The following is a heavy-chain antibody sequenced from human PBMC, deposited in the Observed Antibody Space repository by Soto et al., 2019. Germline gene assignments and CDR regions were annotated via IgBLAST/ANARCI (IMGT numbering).Heavy chain of an antibody. CDR1: GGSISNPSYY. V-gene: IGHV4-39*01. CDR3: AGLNFRIAAASHGRSHWFGP. Sequence: PSETLSRTCTVSGGSISNPSYYWGWVRQPPGKGLEWIGDIFYTGRTYYSPSLKSRVTISVDTSKEQFSLNLTSVTAADTAVYFCAGLNFRIAAASHGRSHWFGPWAPGTLVTVSS. D-gene: IGHD2-21*01. CDR2: IFYTGRT. J-gene: IGHJ5*02.